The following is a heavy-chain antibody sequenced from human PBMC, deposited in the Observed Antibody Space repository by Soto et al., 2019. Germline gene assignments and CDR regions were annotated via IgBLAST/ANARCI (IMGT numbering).Heavy chain of an antibody. D-gene: IGHD2-15*01. CDR2: IFYTGTT. Sequence: PSETLSLTCTVSGGSISGGDFYWGWIRQPPGKGLEWIGYIFYTGTTYYNPSLKSRLTMSLDTSKNQFSLRLTSVTAADTAVYYCARVGDCRGGNCYSFDYWGQGTLVTVSS. CDR1: GGSISGGDFY. J-gene: IGHJ4*02. CDR3: ARVGDCRGGNCYSFDY. V-gene: IGHV4-30-4*01.